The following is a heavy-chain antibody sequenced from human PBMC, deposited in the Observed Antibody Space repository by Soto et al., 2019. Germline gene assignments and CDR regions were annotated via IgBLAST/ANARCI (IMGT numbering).Heavy chain of an antibody. J-gene: IGHJ3*02. CDR3: AKDVALRVLWFGESPPPDAFDI. Sequence: GGSLRLSCAASGFTFSSYAMSWVRQAPGKGLEWVSAISGSGGSTYYADSVKGRFTISRDNSKNTLYLQMNSLRAEDTAVYYCAKDVALRVLWFGESPPPDAFDIWGQGTMVTVSS. V-gene: IGHV3-23*01. D-gene: IGHD3-10*01. CDR2: ISGSGGST. CDR1: GFTFSSYA.